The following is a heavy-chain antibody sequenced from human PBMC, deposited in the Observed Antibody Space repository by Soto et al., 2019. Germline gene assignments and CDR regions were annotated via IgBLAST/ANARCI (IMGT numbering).Heavy chain of an antibody. J-gene: IGHJ4*02. V-gene: IGHV3-7*04. Sequence: EVQLVESGGGLVQPGGSLRISCGASGVIFRSYWMSWVRQAPGKGLEWVANIKQDGSEKYYVDSVKGRFTISRDNAKNSLYLQMNSLRAEGTAVYYCARSQMAAFEYWGPGTLVTVSS. CDR1: GVIFRSYW. CDR3: ARSQMAAFEY. CDR2: IKQDGSEK. D-gene: IGHD2-8*01.